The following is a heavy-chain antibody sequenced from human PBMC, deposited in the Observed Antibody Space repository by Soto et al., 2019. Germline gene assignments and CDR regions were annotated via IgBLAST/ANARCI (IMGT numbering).Heavy chain of an antibody. Sequence: EVQLVESGGGLVQPGGSLKLSCAASGFTFSGSAMHWVRQASGKGLEWVGRIRSKANSYATAYAASVKGRFTISRDDSKNTAYLQMNSLKTEDTAVYYCTRHPVDCSGGSCDDWGQGTLVTVSS. CDR2: IRSKANSYAT. CDR1: GFTFSGSA. CDR3: TRHPVDCSGGSCDD. J-gene: IGHJ4*02. D-gene: IGHD2-15*01. V-gene: IGHV3-73*01.